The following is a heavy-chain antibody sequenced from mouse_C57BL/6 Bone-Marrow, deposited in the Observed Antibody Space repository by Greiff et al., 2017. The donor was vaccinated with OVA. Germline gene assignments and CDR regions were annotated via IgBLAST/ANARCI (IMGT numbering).Heavy chain of an antibody. D-gene: IGHD1-1*01. J-gene: IGHJ2*01. CDR2: IYPGSGST. CDR3: ARDYYSGRGFDY. CDR1: GYTFTSYW. V-gene: IGHV1-55*01. Sequence: QVQLQQPGAELVKPGASVKMSCKASGYTFTSYWITWVKQRPGQGLEWIGDIYPGSGSTNYNEKFKSKATLTVDTSSSTAYMQLSSLTSEDSAVYYCARDYYSGRGFDYWGQGTTLTVSS.